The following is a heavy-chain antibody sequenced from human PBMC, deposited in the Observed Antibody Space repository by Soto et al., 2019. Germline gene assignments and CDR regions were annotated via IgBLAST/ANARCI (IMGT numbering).Heavy chain of an antibody. Sequence: QLQLTQSGGEARKPGASVRVSCAASGYKFSTYAISWLRQAPGQGLEGMGWITPNSGYTNYAQKFQGRPILTTDIPSSTAYMKLTSLRYDDTAIYYCATSYDTGFDPWGQGTLVSVS. CDR2: ITPNSGYT. V-gene: IGHV1-18*01. J-gene: IGHJ5*02. CDR1: GYKFSTYA. D-gene: IGHD3-9*01. CDR3: ATSYDTGFDP.